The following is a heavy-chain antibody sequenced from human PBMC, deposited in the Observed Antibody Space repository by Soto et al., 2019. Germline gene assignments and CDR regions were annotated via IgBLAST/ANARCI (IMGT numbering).Heavy chain of an antibody. CDR2: ISSNGVST. D-gene: IGHD3-22*01. V-gene: IGHV3-64*01. Sequence: GGSLRLSCAASGFTFSSIAMHWVRQAPGKGLESVSAISSNGVSTYYANSLKGRFTISRDNFKNMLYLQMGSVRAEDMAVYYCARDSHDTSGFYYPGNAFDVWGQGTMVTVSS. CDR3: ARDSHDTSGFYYPGNAFDV. J-gene: IGHJ3*01. CDR1: GFTFSSIA.